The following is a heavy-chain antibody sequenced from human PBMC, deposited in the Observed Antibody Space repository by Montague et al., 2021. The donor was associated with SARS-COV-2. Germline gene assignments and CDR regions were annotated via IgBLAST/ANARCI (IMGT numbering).Heavy chain of an antibody. V-gene: IGHV2-70*01. CDR2: XDWXDDK. CDR1: GFRLSTSGMC. CDR3: ARIRDYDILTGSYSGFDY. J-gene: IGHJ4*02. Sequence: PALVKPTQTLTLTCTFSGFRLSTSGMCVSWIRQPPGKALEWLALXDWXDDKYYSTSLKTRLTISKDTSKNQVVLTMTNMDPVDTATYYCARIRDYDILTGSYSGFDYWGQGTLVTVSS. D-gene: IGHD3-9*01.